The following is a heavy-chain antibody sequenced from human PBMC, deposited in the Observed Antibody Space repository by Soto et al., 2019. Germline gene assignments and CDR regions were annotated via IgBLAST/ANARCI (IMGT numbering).Heavy chain of an antibody. CDR1: GYSITAGGYY. Sequence: SETLSLTCFVSGYSITAGGYYWSWIRHHPGKGLEWIGSFYSSGSIIYNPSLRSRVSISGDTSSNQFSMSLTSVTAADTARYYCARMYSSGSGWFHPWGQGTMVTVYS. CDR2: FYSSGSI. CDR3: ARMYSSGSGWFHP. J-gene: IGHJ5*02. D-gene: IGHD6-19*01. V-gene: IGHV4-31*03.